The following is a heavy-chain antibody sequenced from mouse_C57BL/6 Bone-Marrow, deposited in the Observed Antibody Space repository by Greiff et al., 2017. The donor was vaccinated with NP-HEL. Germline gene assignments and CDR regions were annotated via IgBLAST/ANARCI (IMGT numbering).Heavy chain of an antibody. CDR1: GFSLTSYG. CDR3: AVIYYDNERGYFDV. Sequence: VQLVESGPGLVQPSQSLSITCTVSGFSLTSYGVHWVRQSPGKGLEWLGVIWRGGSTDYNAAFMSRLSITKDNSKSQVFFKMNSLQADDTATHYGAVIYYDNERGYFDVWGTGTTVTVSS. V-gene: IGHV2-5*01. CDR2: IWRGGST. J-gene: IGHJ1*03. D-gene: IGHD2-4*01.